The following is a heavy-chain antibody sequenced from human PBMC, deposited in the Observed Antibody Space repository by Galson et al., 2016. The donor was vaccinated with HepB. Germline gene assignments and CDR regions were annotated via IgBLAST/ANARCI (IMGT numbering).Heavy chain of an antibody. CDR2: ISVDNRNT. V-gene: IGHV1-18*01. J-gene: IGHJ4*02. D-gene: IGHD3-10*02. CDR1: GYTFTRHG. Sequence: SVKVSCKASGYTFTRHGFNWVRQAPGQGLEWMGWISVDNRNTNYAQKFQGRVTMTTDTSTNTAYMELRSLRSDDTALYYCARLSSGTYVPSAPIDHWGPGTLVTVSS. CDR3: ARLSSGTYVPSAPIDH.